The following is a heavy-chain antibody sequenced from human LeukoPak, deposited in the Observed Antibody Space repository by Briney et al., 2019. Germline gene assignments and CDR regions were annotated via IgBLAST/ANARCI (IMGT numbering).Heavy chain of an antibody. Sequence: ASVKVSCKASGYTFTGYYMHWVRQAPGQGLEWMGCINPNSGGTKYAQTFKGRVTMTRDTSISTAYMELSSLRSDDTAVYYCARDGDTYGYYYYGMDVWGQGTTVTVSS. J-gene: IGHJ6*02. CDR1: GYTFTGYY. D-gene: IGHD5-18*01. CDR3: ARDGDTYGYYYYGMDV. CDR2: INPNSGGT. V-gene: IGHV1-2*02.